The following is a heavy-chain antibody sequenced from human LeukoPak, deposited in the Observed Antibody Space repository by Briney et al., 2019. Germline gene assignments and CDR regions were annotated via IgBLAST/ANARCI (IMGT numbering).Heavy chain of an antibody. CDR3: ASGRGIAARLDWFDP. D-gene: IGHD6-6*01. Sequence: GGSLRLSCAASGFTFGSYSMNWVRQAPGKGLEWVSSISSSSSYIYYADSVKGRFTISRDNAKNSLYLQMNSLRAEDTAVYYCASGRGIAARLDWFDPWGQGTLVTVSS. V-gene: IGHV3-21*01. CDR1: GFTFGSYS. CDR2: ISSSSSYI. J-gene: IGHJ5*02.